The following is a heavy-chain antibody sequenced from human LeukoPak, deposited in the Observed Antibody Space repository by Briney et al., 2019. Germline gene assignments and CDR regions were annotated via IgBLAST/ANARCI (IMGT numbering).Heavy chain of an antibody. CDR3: ARHSRSMVRGRGADY. CDR1: GYSIGSGYF. D-gene: IGHD3-10*01. CDR2: IYYSGST. Sequence: PSETLSLTCGVSGYSIGSGYFWAWIRQPPGKGLEWIGSIYYSGSTYYNPSLKSRVAISVDTSKNQFSLKLSSVTAADTAVYYCARHSRSMVRGRGADYWGQGTLVTVSS. V-gene: IGHV4-38-2*01. J-gene: IGHJ4*02.